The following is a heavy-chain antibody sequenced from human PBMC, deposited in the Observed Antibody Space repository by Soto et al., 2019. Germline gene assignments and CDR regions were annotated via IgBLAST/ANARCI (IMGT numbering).Heavy chain of an antibody. CDR3: ARGRTTPLEYFQH. D-gene: IGHD1-7*01. CDR1: GFTFSSYA. CDR2: ISNDGSNK. J-gene: IGHJ1*01. Sequence: LRLSCVASGFTFSSYAMHWVRQAPGKGLEWVAVISNDGSNKYYPDSVKGRFTISRDNSKNTLYLQMNSLRAGDTAVYYCARGRTTPLEYFQHWGQGTLVTVSS. V-gene: IGHV3-30*04.